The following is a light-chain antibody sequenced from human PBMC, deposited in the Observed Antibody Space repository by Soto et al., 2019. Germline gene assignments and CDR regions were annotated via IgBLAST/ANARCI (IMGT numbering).Light chain of an antibody. CDR3: QQYGRSPPYT. Sequence: EIVLTQSPGTLSLSPGERATLSCRASQSVDSTYLAWYQQKPGQAPRLLIFGASSRATGSPDRFSGSGSGTDFTLTISRLEPEDFAVYYCQQYGRSPPYTFGQGTKLEIK. CDR2: GAS. V-gene: IGKV3-20*01. J-gene: IGKJ2*01. CDR1: QSVDSTY.